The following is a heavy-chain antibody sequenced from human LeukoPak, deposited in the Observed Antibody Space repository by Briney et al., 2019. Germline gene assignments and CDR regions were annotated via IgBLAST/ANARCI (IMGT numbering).Heavy chain of an antibody. CDR1: GGSMNSYY. CDR2: NSGST. J-gene: IGHJ4*02. D-gene: IGHD3-10*01. Sequence: ASETLSLTCSVSGGSMNSYYWSWIRQSPGKGLEWIGYNSGSTNYNPSLKSRVTISVDTSKNQFSLKLTSVTAADTAVYYCARDRGDYGSGSYLSYWGQGTLVTVSS. CDR3: ARDRGDYGSGSYLSY. V-gene: IGHV4-59*12.